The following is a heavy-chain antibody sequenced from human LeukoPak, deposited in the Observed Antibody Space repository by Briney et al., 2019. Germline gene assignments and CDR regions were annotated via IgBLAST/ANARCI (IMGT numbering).Heavy chain of an antibody. D-gene: IGHD1-26*01. J-gene: IGHJ4*02. Sequence: GASVKVSCKASGYTFTGYYMHWVRQAPGQGLEWMGRINPNSGGTNYAQKFQGRVTMTRDTSINTAYMELSRLRSDDTAVYYCARVSTISGRATTPFDYWGQGTLVTVSS. CDR2: INPNSGGT. CDR3: ARVSTISGRATTPFDY. CDR1: GYTFTGYY. V-gene: IGHV1-2*06.